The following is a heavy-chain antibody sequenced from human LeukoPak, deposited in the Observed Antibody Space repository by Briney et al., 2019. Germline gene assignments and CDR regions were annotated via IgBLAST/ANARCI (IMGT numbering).Heavy chain of an antibody. Sequence: GGSLRLSCAASGFSVSTNYLSWVCQAPGKGLEWVPVIYDSGDTYYADSVKGRFTMSRDTSKNTVDLQMNSLRAEDTAVYYCAREKNDIVVTSYYFDYWGQGTLVTVSS. V-gene: IGHV3-53*01. CDR3: AREKNDIVVTSYYFDY. D-gene: IGHD5-12*01. J-gene: IGHJ4*02. CDR2: IYDSGDT. CDR1: GFSVSTNY.